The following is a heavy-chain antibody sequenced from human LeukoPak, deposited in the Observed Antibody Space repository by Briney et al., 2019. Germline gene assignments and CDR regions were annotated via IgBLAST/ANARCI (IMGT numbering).Heavy chain of an antibody. Sequence: GGSLRLSCAASGFTFDDYAMHWVRQAPGKGLEWVSGISWNSGSIGYADSVKGRFTISRDNSKNTLYLQMNSLRAEDSAIYYCAKIMTQDQHYRYGMDVWGQGTTVTVSS. CDR2: ISWNSGSI. CDR3: AKIMTQDQHYRYGMDV. J-gene: IGHJ6*02. CDR1: GFTFDDYA. V-gene: IGHV3-9*01. D-gene: IGHD3-16*02.